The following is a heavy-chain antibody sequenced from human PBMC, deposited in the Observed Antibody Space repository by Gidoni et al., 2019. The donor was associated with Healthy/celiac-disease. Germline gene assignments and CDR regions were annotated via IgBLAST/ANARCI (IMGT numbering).Heavy chain of an antibody. V-gene: IGHV3-7*03. J-gene: IGHJ4*02. CDR2: IKQDGSEK. CDR3: ARYITMVRGVMFPV. D-gene: IGHD3-10*01. CDR1: GFTFSSYW. Sequence: EVQLVESGGGLVQPGGSLRLSCAASGFTFSSYWMSWVRQAPGKGLEWVANIKQDGSEKYYVDSVKGRFTISRDNAKNSLYLQMNSLRAEDTAVYYCARYITMVRGVMFPVWGQGTLVTVSS.